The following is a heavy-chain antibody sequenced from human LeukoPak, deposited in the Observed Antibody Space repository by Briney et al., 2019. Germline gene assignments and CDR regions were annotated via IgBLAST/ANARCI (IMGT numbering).Heavy chain of an antibody. CDR1: GFTFSSYS. V-gene: IGHV3-21*01. CDR2: ISSSSSYI. J-gene: IGHJ4*02. D-gene: IGHD2-15*01. Sequence: GGSLRLSCAASGFTFSSYSMNWVRQAPGKGLEWVSSISSSSSYIYYADSVKGRFTISRDNAKNSLYLQMNSLRAEDTAVYYCARVLGTYSTRGIDYWGQGTLVTVSS. CDR3: ARVLGTYSTRGIDY.